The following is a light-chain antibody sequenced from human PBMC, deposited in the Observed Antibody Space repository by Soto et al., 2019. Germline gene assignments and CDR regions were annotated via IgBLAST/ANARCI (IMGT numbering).Light chain of an antibody. J-gene: IGKJ1*01. CDR3: QQYDYWPRT. CDR2: DAS. CDR1: QSVSSNY. V-gene: IGKV3-20*01. Sequence: EIVLTQSPGTLSLSPGERATLSCRASQSVSSNYLAWYQQKPGQAPRLLIYDASSRATGIPDRFSGSGSGTDFTLTISRLEPEDFAVYYCQQYDYWPRTFGQGTKVEIK.